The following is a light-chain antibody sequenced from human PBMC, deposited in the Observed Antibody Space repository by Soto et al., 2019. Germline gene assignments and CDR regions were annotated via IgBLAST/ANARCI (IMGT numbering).Light chain of an antibody. CDR2: EAS. Sequence: EIELTQSPGTLSLSPGERATISCRSSQSVSSSYLAWYQQKPGQAPRLLIYEASSRATVIPDRFSGSGSGTDFTLTISRLEPEDFAVYYCQQYGSSPTFGQGTKVEIK. V-gene: IGKV3-20*01. CDR1: QSVSSSY. CDR3: QQYGSSPT. J-gene: IGKJ1*01.